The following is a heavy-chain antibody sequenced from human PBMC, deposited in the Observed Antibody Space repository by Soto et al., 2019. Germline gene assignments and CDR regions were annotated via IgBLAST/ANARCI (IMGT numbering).Heavy chain of an antibody. V-gene: IGHV1-46*01. CDR3: ARSHAYSSYILEY. D-gene: IGHD4-4*01. J-gene: IGHJ4*02. CDR1: GYTFTNYF. Sequence: QVQLVQSGAEVRKPGASVKVSCKASGYTFTNYFLHWVRQAPGQGLEWMGIINPSAVTTTYAQKFQGRVTMPRDTSTNTGYIELRSLRSDDTAVYYCARSHAYSSYILEYWGQGTLVTVSS. CDR2: INPSAVTT.